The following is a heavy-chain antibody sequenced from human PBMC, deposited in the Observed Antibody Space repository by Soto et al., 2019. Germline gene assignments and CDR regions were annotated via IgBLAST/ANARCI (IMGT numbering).Heavy chain of an antibody. CDR2: IYYSGST. D-gene: IGHD3-10*01. V-gene: IGHV4-59*01. CDR1: GGSMSSYY. Sequence: SETLSLTCTVSGGSMSSYYWSWIRQPPGKGLEWIGYIYYSGSTNYNPSLKSRVTMSVDTPKNQFSLKLSSVTAADTAVYYCARRGYGPGFPLYYGMHVWRQGTTVT. J-gene: IGHJ6*02. CDR3: ARRGYGPGFPLYYGMHV.